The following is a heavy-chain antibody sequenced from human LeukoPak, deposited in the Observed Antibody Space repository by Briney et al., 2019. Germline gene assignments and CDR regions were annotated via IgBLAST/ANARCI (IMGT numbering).Heavy chain of an antibody. J-gene: IGHJ3*02. CDR2: IYYSGST. CDR3: ARQVARAGQRDAFDI. V-gene: IGHV4-31*03. D-gene: IGHD5-12*01. Sequence: SETLSLTCTVTGGSISSGGYYWSWIRQHPGKGLEWIGYIYYSGSTYYNPSLKSRVTISVDTPKNQFSLKLSSVTAANTAVYYCARQVARAGQRDAFDIWGQGTMVTVSS. CDR1: GGSISSGGYY.